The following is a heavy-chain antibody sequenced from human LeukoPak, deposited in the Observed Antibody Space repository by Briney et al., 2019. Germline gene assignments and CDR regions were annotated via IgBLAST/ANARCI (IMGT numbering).Heavy chain of an antibody. Sequence: PGGSLRLSCAASGFTFSSYRMNWVRQAPGKGLEWVSSISTSSSYTYYADSVKGRFTISRDNAKNSLYLQMNSLRADDTAVYYCARAPTPVAKWAFDIWGQGTMVTVSS. D-gene: IGHD6-19*01. V-gene: IGHV3-21*04. CDR3: ARAPTPVAKWAFDI. CDR1: GFTFSSYR. J-gene: IGHJ3*02. CDR2: ISTSSSYT.